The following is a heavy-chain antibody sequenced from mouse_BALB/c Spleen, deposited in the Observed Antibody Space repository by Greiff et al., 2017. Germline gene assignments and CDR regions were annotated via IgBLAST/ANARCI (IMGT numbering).Heavy chain of an antibody. J-gene: IGHJ3*01. CDR1: GFNIKDTY. Sequence: VQLQQSGAELVRSGASVKLSCTASGFNIKDTYMHWVKQRPEQGLEWIGRIDPANGNTKYDPKFQGKATITADTSSNTAYLQLSSLTSEDTAVYYCAFTTAFAYWGQGTLVTVSA. CDR3: AFTTAFAY. V-gene: IGHV14-3*02. CDR2: IDPANGNT. D-gene: IGHD1-2*01.